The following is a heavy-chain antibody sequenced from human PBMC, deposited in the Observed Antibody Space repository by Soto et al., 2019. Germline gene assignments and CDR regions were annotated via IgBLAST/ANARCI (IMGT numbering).Heavy chain of an antibody. V-gene: IGHV3-48*01. D-gene: IGHD4-17*01. CDR2: ISSSSSTI. CDR3: ARGGRSGDYGDCGTFDY. J-gene: IGHJ4*02. CDR1: GFTFSSYS. Sequence: EVQLVESGGGLVQPGGSLRLSCAASGFTFSSYSMNWVRQAPGKGLEWVSYISSSSSTIYYADSVKGRFTISRDNAPNSLYLQMNRLSAEDTAVSYCARGGRSGDYGDCGTFDYWGQGTLVTVSS.